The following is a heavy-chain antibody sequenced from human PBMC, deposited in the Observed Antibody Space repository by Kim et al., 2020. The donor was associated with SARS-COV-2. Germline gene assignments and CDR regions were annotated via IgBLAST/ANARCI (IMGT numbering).Heavy chain of an antibody. CDR1: GGSISSSSYY. Sequence: SETLSLTCTVSGGSISSSSYYWGWIRQPPGKGLEWIGSIYYSGSTYYNPSLKSRVTISVDTSKNQFSLKLSSVTAADTAVYYCARGNGEVLRYYYYYGMDVWGQGTTVTVSS. CDR3: ARGNGEVLRYYYYYGMDV. V-gene: IGHV4-39*07. J-gene: IGHJ6*02. D-gene: IGHD1-1*01. CDR2: IYYSGST.